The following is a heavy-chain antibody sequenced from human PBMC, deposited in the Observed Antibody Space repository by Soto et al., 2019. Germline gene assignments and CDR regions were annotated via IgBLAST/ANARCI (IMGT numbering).Heavy chain of an antibody. J-gene: IGHJ6*02. D-gene: IGHD1-1*01. Sequence: GGSLRLSCAASGFTFSSYAMGWVRQAPGKGLEWVSVIRSSGDRTYYADSVKGRFTISRDNSKNTLYMQMNSLRAEDTAVYYCAKQQGPGTPYYYAMDVWGQGTTVTVSS. CDR2: IRSSGDRT. V-gene: IGHV3-23*01. CDR1: GFTFSSYA. CDR3: AKQQGPGTPYYYAMDV.